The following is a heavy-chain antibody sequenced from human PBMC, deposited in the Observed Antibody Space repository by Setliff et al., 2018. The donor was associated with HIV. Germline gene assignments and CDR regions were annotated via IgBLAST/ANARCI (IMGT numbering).Heavy chain of an antibody. J-gene: IGHJ6*01. CDR3: ARDNSYYYGSGSHYWYGMDV. CDR2: IYASGVT. CDR1: GNFISSDIYF. D-gene: IGHD3-10*01. V-gene: IGHV4-61*09. Sequence: TLSLTCNVSGNFISSDIYFWTWIRQPAGKGLEWLGHIYASGVTKHNPSLKSRVTMSVDTSKDQFSLKLSSVTAADTAVYYCARDNSYYYGSGSHYWYGMDVWGQGTTVTVS.